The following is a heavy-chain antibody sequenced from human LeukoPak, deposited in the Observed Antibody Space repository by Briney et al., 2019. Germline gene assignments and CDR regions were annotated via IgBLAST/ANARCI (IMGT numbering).Heavy chain of an antibody. D-gene: IGHD3-10*01. CDR2: ISGSGGST. Sequence: PPGGSLRLSCAASGFTFNNFGMSWVRQAAGRGLDWVSAISGSGGSTYYADSVKGRFTVSRDNSKNTLYLQMNSLRAEDTAVYYCANKNPSWGSLDYWGQGTLVTVSS. V-gene: IGHV3-23*01. J-gene: IGHJ4*02. CDR3: ANKNPSWGSLDY. CDR1: GFTFNNFG.